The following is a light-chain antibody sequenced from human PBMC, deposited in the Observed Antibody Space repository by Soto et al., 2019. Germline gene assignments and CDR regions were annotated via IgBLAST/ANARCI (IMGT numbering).Light chain of an antibody. Sequence: DIQMTQSPSSLSASVGDRVTITCRASQSISNYVNWYQQRPGNAPNLLIYDASNLQSGVPSRFSGSGSGTDFTLTINSLQPEDFATYYCQQTYVSPRAFGQGTTLEIK. V-gene: IGKV1-39*01. CDR1: QSISNY. CDR3: QQTYVSPRA. CDR2: DAS. J-gene: IGKJ2*01.